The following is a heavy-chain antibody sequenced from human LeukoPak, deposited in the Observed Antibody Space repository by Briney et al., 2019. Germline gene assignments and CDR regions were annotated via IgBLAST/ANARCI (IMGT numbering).Heavy chain of an antibody. D-gene: IGHD1-26*01. CDR2: INSDGNSI. CDR3: ARGGSGNDY. V-gene: IGHV3-74*01. CDR1: GFTFSSYW. J-gene: IGHJ4*02. Sequence: GGSLRLSCAASGFTFSSYWMHWVRQAPGKGLVWVSRINSDGNSINYADSVKGRFTISRDNAKNTLCLQMNSLRAEDTAVYYCARGGSGNDYWGQGTLVTVSS.